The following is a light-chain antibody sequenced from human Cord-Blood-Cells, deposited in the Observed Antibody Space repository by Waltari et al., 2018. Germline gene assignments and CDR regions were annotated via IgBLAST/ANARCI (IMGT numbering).Light chain of an antibody. CDR2: AAS. Sequence: DIQMPQSQSSLSASVGDRVTITCRASQSISSYLNWYQQKPGKAPKLLIYAASSLQSGVPSRFSGSGSGTDFTLTISSLQPEDFATYYCQQSYSTPPFGQGTKVEIK. CDR1: QSISSY. J-gene: IGKJ1*01. V-gene: IGKV1-39*01. CDR3: QQSYSTPP.